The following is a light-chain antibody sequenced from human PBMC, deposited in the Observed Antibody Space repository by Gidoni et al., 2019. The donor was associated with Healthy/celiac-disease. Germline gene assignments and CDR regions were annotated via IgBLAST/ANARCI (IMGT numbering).Light chain of an antibody. V-gene: IGKV3-11*01. Sequence: EIVLTQSPATLSLSPGERATLSCRASQSVSSYLGWYQQKPGQAPRLLIYDVSSRATGVPARFSGSGSGTDFTLTISSLEPEDFAVYYCQQRTTFGQGTRLEIK. CDR2: DVS. J-gene: IGKJ5*01. CDR1: QSVSSY. CDR3: QQRTT.